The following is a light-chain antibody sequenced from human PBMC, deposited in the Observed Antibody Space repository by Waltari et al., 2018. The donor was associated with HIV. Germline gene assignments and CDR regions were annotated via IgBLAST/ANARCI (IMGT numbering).Light chain of an antibody. J-gene: IGLJ2*01. CDR3: QAWDSSTVV. CDR2: QDS. Sequence: SYEVTQPPSVSVSPGQTASITCSGDKSGDKYACWYQQRPGQSPVLVIYQDSKRPSAIPGRFSGSNSGNTATLTISGTQAMDEADYDCQAWDSSTVVFGGGTKLTVL. CDR1: KSGDKY. V-gene: IGLV3-1*01.